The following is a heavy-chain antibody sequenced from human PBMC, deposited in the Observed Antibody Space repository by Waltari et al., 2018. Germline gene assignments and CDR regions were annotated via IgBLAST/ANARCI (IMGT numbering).Heavy chain of an antibody. J-gene: IGHJ4*02. CDR3: ARDRDTMVRGVISQ. CDR1: GFPFSNYW. CDR2: IKQDGSEK. D-gene: IGHD3-10*01. V-gene: IGHV3-7*01. Sequence: EVQLVESGGGLVQPGGSLRLSCEASGFPFSNYWMSWARPAPGKGLEWVANIKQDGSEKYCVDSVKGRFTISRDNAKNSLYLQMNSLRAEDTAVYYCARDRDTMVRGVISQWGQGTLVTVSS.